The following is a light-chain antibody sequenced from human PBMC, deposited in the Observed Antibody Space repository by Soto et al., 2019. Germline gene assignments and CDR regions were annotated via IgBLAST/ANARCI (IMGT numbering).Light chain of an antibody. CDR1: QSVSTK. V-gene: IGKV3-15*01. J-gene: IGKJ1*01. Sequence: PGERATLSCSASQSVSTKLAWYQQKPGRAPRLLIYGAYTRATRNAARCSGSRSGADDIPTTVSRQSADSAAYYCQHYSNWLTWTFGQGTKVDIK. CDR3: QHYSNWLTWT. CDR2: GAY.